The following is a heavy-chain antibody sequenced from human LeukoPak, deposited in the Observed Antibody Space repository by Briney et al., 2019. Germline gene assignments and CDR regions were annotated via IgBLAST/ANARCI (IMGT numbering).Heavy chain of an antibody. D-gene: IGHD6-13*01. V-gene: IGHV1-8*03. J-gene: IGHJ4*02. CDR2: MNPNSGNT. Sequence: ASVKVSCKASGYTFTSYDINWVRQATGQGLEWMGWMNPNSGNTGYAQKFQGRVTITRNTSISTAYMELSSLISEDTAVYYCVRGRKRYLGIAAADFDYWGQGTLVTVSS. CDR3: VRGRKRYLGIAAADFDY. CDR1: GYTFTSYD.